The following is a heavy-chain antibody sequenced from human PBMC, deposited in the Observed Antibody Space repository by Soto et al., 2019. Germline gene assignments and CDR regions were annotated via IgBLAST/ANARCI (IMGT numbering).Heavy chain of an antibody. CDR2: NSGSGSST. CDR1: GFIFSNYA. J-gene: IGHJ4*02. D-gene: IGHD6-6*01. V-gene: IGHV3-23*01. CDR3: VREASSSGLHLDH. Sequence: EVQLLESGGHLVQPGGSLRLSCAASGFIFSNYAMSWVRQAPGKGLEWVSFNSGSGSSTYYADSVKGRFTISRGNSKNTLYLQMNSLSAEDAAVYYCVREASSSGLHLDHWGRGTLVTVSS.